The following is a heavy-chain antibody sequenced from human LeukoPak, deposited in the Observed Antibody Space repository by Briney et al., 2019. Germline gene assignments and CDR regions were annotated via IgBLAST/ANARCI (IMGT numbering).Heavy chain of an antibody. J-gene: IGHJ4*02. V-gene: IGHV3-48*01. CDR2: ISSSSSTI. CDR1: GFTFSSYW. CDR3: ARRPTSPDYDFWSGYYYDY. D-gene: IGHD3-3*01. Sequence: GSLRLSCAASGFTFSSYWMSWVRQAPGKGLEWVSYISSSSSTIYYADSVKGRFTISRDNAKNSLYLQMNSLRAEDTAVYYCARRPTSPDYDFWSGYYYDYWGQGTLVTVSS.